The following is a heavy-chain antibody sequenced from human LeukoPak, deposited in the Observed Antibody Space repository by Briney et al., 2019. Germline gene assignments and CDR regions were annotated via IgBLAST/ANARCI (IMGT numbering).Heavy chain of an antibody. J-gene: IGHJ4*02. CDR1: GFTFSSYW. V-gene: IGHV3-23*01. Sequence: PGGSLRLSCAASGFTFSSYWMSWVRQAPGKGLEWVSTMSGSGGNTYYADSVKGRFTISRDNSKNTLSLQMNSLRAEDTAVYYCAKGKVREFDYWGQETLVTVSS. CDR3: AKGKVREFDY. CDR2: MSGSGGNT.